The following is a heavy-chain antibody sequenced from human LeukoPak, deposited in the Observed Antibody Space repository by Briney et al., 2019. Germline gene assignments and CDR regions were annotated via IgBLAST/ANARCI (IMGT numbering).Heavy chain of an antibody. V-gene: IGHV4-59*11. Sequence: SETLSLTCTVSGGSISSHYWSWIRQPPGKGLEWIGYIYYSGSTYYNPSLKSRVTISVDTSNIQFSLKLSSVTTADTAVYYCARALTYCSTVSRTYFDYWGQGTLVTVSS. CDR2: IYYSGST. CDR1: GGSISSHY. J-gene: IGHJ4*02. D-gene: IGHD2-15*01. CDR3: ARALTYCSTVSRTYFDY.